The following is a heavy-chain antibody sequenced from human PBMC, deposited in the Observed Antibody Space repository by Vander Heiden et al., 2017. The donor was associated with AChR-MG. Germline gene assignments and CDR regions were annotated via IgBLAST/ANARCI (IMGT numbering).Heavy chain of an antibody. CDR1: GFSLSTSGMC. Sequence: QVTLRESGPALVKPTQTLTLTCTFSGFSLSTSGMCVSWIRQPPGKALEWLALIDWDDDKYYSTSLKTRLTISKDTSKNQVVLTMTNMDPVDTATYYCARILPPDSSGYYSHLGAFDIWGQGTMVTVSS. CDR3: ARILPPDSSGYYSHLGAFDI. CDR2: IDWDDDK. D-gene: IGHD3-22*01. J-gene: IGHJ3*02. V-gene: IGHV2-70*01.